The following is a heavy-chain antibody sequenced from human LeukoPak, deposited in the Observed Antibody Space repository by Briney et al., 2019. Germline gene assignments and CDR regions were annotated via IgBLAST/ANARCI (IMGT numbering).Heavy chain of an antibody. D-gene: IGHD3-16*01. J-gene: IGHJ4*02. Sequence: SETLSLTCSVSGVSISSYYWRWLRQPPGKGLVWIGYIYYSGSTNYNPSLKSRVTISEDTSKNQFFLKLSSVTAADTAVYYCARHKLGPNGALDYWGQGTLVTVSS. V-gene: IGHV4-59*08. CDR1: GVSISSYY. CDR2: IYYSGST. CDR3: ARHKLGPNGALDY.